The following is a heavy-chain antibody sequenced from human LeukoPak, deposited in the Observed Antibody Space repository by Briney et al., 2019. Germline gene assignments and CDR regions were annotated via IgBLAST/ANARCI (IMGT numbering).Heavy chain of an antibody. CDR1: GGSISSSSYY. J-gene: IGHJ6*02. CDR2: INHSGST. Sequence: PSETLSLTCTVSGGSISSSSYYWGWIRQPPGKGLEWIGEINHSGSTNYNPSLKSRVTISVDTSKNQFSLKLSSVTAADTAVYYCARVIAPTTVTPYYYGMDVWGQGTTVTVSS. V-gene: IGHV4-39*07. CDR3: ARVIAPTTVTPYYYGMDV. D-gene: IGHD4-17*01.